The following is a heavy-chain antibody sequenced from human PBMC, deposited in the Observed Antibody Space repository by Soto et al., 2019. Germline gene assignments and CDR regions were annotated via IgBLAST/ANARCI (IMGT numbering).Heavy chain of an antibody. Sequence: QVQLVQSGAEVKKPGSSVKVSCKASGGTFSSYAISWVRQAPGQGLEWMGGIIPIFGTANYAQKFQGRVTITADESTSTAYMELSSRRSEDTAVYYGARELEYSSSSLYYYYGMDVWGQGTTVTVSS. CDR2: IIPIFGTA. J-gene: IGHJ6*02. D-gene: IGHD6-6*01. V-gene: IGHV1-69*01. CDR1: GGTFSSYA. CDR3: ARELEYSSSSLYYYYGMDV.